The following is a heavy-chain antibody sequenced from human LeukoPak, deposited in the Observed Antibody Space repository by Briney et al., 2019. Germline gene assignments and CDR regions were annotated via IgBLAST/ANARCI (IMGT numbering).Heavy chain of an antibody. CDR3: ARRLPYGSGSYGY. J-gene: IGHJ4*02. CDR1: GGSFSGYY. V-gene: IGHV4-34*01. D-gene: IGHD3-10*01. CDR2: INHSGST. Sequence: PSETLSLTCAVYGGSFSGYYWSWIRQPPGKGLEWIGEINHSGSTNYNPSLKSRVTISVDTSKNQFSLKLSPVTAADTAVYYCARRLPYGSGSYGYWGQGTLVTVSS.